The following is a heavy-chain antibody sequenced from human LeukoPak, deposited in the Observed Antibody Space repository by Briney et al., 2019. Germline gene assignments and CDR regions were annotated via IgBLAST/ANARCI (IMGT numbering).Heavy chain of an antibody. Sequence: GGSLRLSCAASGFTFSSYEMNWVRHAPGKGLEWVSYISSSGSTIYYADSVKGRFTISRDNAKNSLYLQMNSLRAEDTAVYYCARDKSRYDFWSGYEYYYYYMDVWGKGTTVTVSS. CDR2: ISSSGSTI. V-gene: IGHV3-48*03. CDR1: GFTFSSYE. D-gene: IGHD3-3*01. J-gene: IGHJ6*03. CDR3: ARDKSRYDFWSGYEYYYYYMDV.